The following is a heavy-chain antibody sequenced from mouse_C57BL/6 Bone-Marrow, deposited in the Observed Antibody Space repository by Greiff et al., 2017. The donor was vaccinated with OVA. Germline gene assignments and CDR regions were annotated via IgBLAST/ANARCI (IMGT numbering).Heavy chain of an antibody. CDR3: ARGERLDY. Sequence: QVQLQQPGAELVMPGASVKLSCKASGYTFTSYWMHWVKQRPGQGLEWIGEIDPSDSYTNYNQKFKGKSTLTVDKSSSTAYMQLSSLTSEDSAVYYCARGERLDYWGQGTTLTVSS. V-gene: IGHV1-69*01. CDR1: GYTFTSYW. CDR2: IDPSDSYT. J-gene: IGHJ2*01.